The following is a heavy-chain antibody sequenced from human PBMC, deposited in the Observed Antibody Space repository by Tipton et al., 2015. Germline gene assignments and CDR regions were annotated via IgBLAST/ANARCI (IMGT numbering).Heavy chain of an antibody. CDR2: IYPSGST. V-gene: IGHV4-59*01. CDR3: ARGETGTMSWLLDY. Sequence: TLSLTCTVSSGSIRNYYWSWMRQPPGKGLEWIGYIYPSGSTNYNPSLKSRVTISIDTSKDQFSLKLTSVTAADTAVYYCARGETGTMSWLLDYWGQGTLVTVSS. J-gene: IGHJ4*02. CDR1: SGSIRNYY. D-gene: IGHD1-7*01.